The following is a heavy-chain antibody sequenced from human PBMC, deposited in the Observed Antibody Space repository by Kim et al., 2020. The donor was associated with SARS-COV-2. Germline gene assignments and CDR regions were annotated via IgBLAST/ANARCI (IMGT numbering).Heavy chain of an antibody. D-gene: IGHD3-10*01. CDR2: IYYSGST. Sequence: SETLSLTCTVSGGSISSSSYYWGWLRQPPGKGLEWIGSIYYSGSTYYNPSLKSRVTISVDTSKNQFSLKLSSVTAADTAVYYCARHYERRVRGVIITVANWCDPWGQVAPVTVSS. CDR3: ARHYERRVRGVIITVANWCDP. CDR1: GGSISSSSYY. J-gene: IGHJ5*02. V-gene: IGHV4-39*01.